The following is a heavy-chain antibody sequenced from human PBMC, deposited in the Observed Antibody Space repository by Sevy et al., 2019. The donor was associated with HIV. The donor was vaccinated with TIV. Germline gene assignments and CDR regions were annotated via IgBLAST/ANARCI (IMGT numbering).Heavy chain of an antibody. J-gene: IGHJ3*02. CDR2: FDPEDGET. CDR1: GYTLTELS. Sequence: ASVKVSCKVSGYTLTELSMHWVRQAPGKGLEWMGGFDPEDGETIYAQKFQGRVNMTEDKSTDPAYMDLSSLRTEATAVYYCATSLETKWDAFDIWGQGTMVTVSS. D-gene: IGHD1-1*01. V-gene: IGHV1-24*01. CDR3: ATSLETKWDAFDI.